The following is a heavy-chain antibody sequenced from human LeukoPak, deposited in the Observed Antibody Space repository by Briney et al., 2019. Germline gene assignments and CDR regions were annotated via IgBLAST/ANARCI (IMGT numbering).Heavy chain of an antibody. CDR3: AKDFKAAAATPAAFDI. Sequence: GGSLTLSCAASGFTVRSQYMRWFRRAPGGGREWLSAIYTDGSTYYTDSVKARFTISRDNSKNTLHLQMNSLRAEDTAVYHCAKDFKAAAATPAAFDIWGQGTMVTVSS. V-gene: IGHV3-66*02. CDR1: GFTVRSQY. D-gene: IGHD6-13*01. CDR2: IYTDGST. J-gene: IGHJ3*02.